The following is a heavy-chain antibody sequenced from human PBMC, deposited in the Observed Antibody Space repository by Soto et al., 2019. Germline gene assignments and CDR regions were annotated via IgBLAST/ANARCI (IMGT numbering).Heavy chain of an antibody. CDR2: ISYDGVNK. V-gene: IGHV3-30-3*01. CDR1: GFTFSDYP. CDR3: ARDHSSGWAGDY. Sequence: QVQLVESGGGVVQPGRSLRLSCAASGFTFSDYPMHWVRQAPGKGLEWVALISYDGVNKYYADSVKGRFTISRDNSKNTLYLQMNSLRTDDTAMFYCARDHSSGWAGDYWGQGTLFTVSS. D-gene: IGHD6-19*01. J-gene: IGHJ4*02.